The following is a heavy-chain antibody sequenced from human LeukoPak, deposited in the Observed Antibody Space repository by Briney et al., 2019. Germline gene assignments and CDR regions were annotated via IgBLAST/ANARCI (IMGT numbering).Heavy chain of an antibody. CDR2: ISGSGDST. CDR1: GFTFSSYA. J-gene: IGHJ4*02. CDR3: ATWPGAWYGEDS. V-gene: IGHV3-23*01. Sequence: GGSLRLSCAASGFTFSSYAMSWVRQAPGKGLEWVSAISGSGDSTYYADSVKGRFTISRDNSQNTLYLRMNNLRAEDTAVYYCATWPGAWYGEDSWGQGTLVTVSS. D-gene: IGHD3-10*01.